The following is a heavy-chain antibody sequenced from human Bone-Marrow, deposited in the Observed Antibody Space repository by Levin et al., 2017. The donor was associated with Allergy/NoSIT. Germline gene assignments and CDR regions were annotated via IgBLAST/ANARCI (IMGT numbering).Heavy chain of an antibody. CDR3: AKGGRGAGPNWFDP. Sequence: GGSLRLSCTASGFPFHTSAMTWVRQAPGQGLGWVSSISGDADMTSYADSVKGRFTVSRDNSKNMLFLQMDNLRVEDTAIYYCAKGGRGAGPNWFDPWGQGTLVTVSS. CDR1: GFPFHTSA. CDR2: ISGDADMT. D-gene: IGHD3-10*01. J-gene: IGHJ5*02. V-gene: IGHV3-23*01.